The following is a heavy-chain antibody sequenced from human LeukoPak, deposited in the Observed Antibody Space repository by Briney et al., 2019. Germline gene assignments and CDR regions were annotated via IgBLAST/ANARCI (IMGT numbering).Heavy chain of an antibody. D-gene: IGHD6-19*01. J-gene: IGHJ4*02. V-gene: IGHV3-66*01. CDR1: GFIVSSKY. CDR3: ARVGAVAAADC. Sequence: PGGSLRLSCAASGFIVSSKYMSWVRQAPGKGLEWVSIIFSGDSTYYADSVKGRFTISRDNSKNTVYLQMNSLRAEDTAVYYCARVGAVAAADCWGQGTLVTVSP. CDR2: IFSGDST.